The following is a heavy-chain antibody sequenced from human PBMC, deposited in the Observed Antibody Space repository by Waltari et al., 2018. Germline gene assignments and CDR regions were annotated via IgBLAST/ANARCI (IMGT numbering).Heavy chain of an antibody. CDR1: GGSISSGGYY. D-gene: IGHD3-16*02. J-gene: IGHJ4*02. V-gene: IGHV4-31*03. CDR2: IHHRGGT. CDR3: ARENQITFGGVVVPDY. Sequence: QVQLQESGPGLVKPAQTLSLTCTVSGGSISSGGYYWSWIRQHPGKGLEWIGGIHHRGGTYYNPSLKSRVSISVDRSKNQFSLKLTSVTAADTAVYYCARENQITFGGVVVPDYWGQGTLVTVSS.